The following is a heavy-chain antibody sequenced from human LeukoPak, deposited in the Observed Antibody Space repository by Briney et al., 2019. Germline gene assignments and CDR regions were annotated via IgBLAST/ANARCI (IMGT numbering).Heavy chain of an antibody. J-gene: IGHJ4*02. V-gene: IGHV3-30-3*01. CDR3: AREGLYSDDSGFLDY. D-gene: IGHD3-22*01. Sequence: TGGSLRLSCAASGFTFSRYAMHWVRQAPGKGLDWVAVISYDGYKKYHADSVKGRFTISRDNSKNTLYLQMNSLRAEDTAVYYCAREGLYSDDSGFLDYWGQGTLVTVSS. CDR1: GFTFSRYA. CDR2: ISYDGYKK.